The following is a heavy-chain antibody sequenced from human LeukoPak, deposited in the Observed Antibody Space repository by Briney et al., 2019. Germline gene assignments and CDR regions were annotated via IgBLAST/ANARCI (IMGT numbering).Heavy chain of an antibody. J-gene: IGHJ4*02. V-gene: IGHV4-59*01. CDR2: IYYSGST. CDR3: ARVGDFRDGSYYFGS. Sequence: ASETLSLTGTVSGGSISSYYWSWIRQPPGKGLEGIVYIYYSGSTHYNPSLKSRVTISVDTSKNQFSLKLSSVTAADTAVYYCARVGDFRDGSYYFGSWGQGTLVTVSS. CDR1: GGSISSYY. D-gene: IGHD3-3*01.